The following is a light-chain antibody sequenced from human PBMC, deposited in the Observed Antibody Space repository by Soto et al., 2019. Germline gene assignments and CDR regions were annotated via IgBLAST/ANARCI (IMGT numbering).Light chain of an antibody. Sequence: QSVLTQPASVSGSPGQSITISCTGTSSDVGSYNLVSWYQQHPGKAPQLMIYEVSKRPSGISNRFSGSKSGNTASLTISGLQAEDEADYYCSSYAGSSTLVFGGGTKLTVL. CDR3: SSYAGSSTLV. CDR2: EVS. V-gene: IGLV2-23*02. CDR1: SSDVGSYNL. J-gene: IGLJ2*01.